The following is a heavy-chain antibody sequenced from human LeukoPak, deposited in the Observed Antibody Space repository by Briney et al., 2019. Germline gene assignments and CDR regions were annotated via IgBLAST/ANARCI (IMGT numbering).Heavy chain of an antibody. CDR3: AREGTSGTHLNWFDP. CDR2: IYGSGST. J-gene: IGHJ5*02. V-gene: IGHV4-59*01. D-gene: IGHD1-1*01. Sequence: FETLSLTCTVSGGSISSYYWSWIRQPPGKGLEWIGHIYGSGSTNYNPSLKSRVTLSVDTSKNQFSLKLSSVTAADAAVYYCAREGTSGTHLNWFDPWGQGTLVTVSS. CDR1: GGSISSYY.